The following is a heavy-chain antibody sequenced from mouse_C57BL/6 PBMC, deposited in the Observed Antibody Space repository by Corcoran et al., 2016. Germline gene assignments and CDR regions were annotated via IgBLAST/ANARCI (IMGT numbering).Heavy chain of an antibody. CDR3: ARWSTVAHY. Sequence: EVQLQQSGPELVKPGASVKISCKASGYTFTDYYMNWVKQSHGKSLEWIGDINPNNGGTSYNQKFKDKATLTVDKSSSTAYMELLSLTSEDSAVYYCARWSTVAHYWGQGTTLTVSS. V-gene: IGHV1-26*01. J-gene: IGHJ2*01. D-gene: IGHD1-1*01. CDR1: GYTFTDYY. CDR2: INPNNGGT.